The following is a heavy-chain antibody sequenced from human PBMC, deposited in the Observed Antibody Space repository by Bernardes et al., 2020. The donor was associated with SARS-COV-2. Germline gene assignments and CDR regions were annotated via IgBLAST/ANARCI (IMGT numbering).Heavy chain of an antibody. J-gene: IGHJ4*02. D-gene: IGHD6-13*01. CDR2: ISGSGGST. V-gene: IGHV3-23*01. CDR1: GFTFSSYA. CDR3: AKVEGSSSWYSGDY. Sequence: GGSLRLSCAASGFTFSSYAMSWVRQAPGKGLEWVSAISGSGGSTYYADSVKGRFTISRDNSKNTLYLQMNSLRAEDTAVYYCAKVEGSSSWYSGDYWGQGTLVTVSS.